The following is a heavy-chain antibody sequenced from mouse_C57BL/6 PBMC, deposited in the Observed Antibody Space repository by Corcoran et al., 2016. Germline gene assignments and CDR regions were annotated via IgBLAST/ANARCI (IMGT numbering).Heavy chain of an antibody. V-gene: IGHV1-18*01. J-gene: IGHJ1*03. CDR1: GYTFTDYN. CDR2: INPNNGGT. D-gene: IGHD1-1*01. Sequence: EVQLQQSGPELVKPGASVKIPCKASGYTFTDYNMDWVKQSHGKSLEWIGDINPNNGGTIYNQKFKGKATLTVDKSSSTTYMELRSLTSEDTAVYYCARYNYGSSEDWYFDVWGTGTTVTVSS. CDR3: ARYNYGSSEDWYFDV.